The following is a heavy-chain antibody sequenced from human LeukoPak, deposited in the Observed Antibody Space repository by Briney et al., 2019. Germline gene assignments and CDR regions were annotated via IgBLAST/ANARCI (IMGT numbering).Heavy chain of an antibody. D-gene: IGHD3-3*01. CDR2: IYYSGTT. Sequence: SETLSLTCTVSGGSISSYSWGWIRQPPGKGLEWIGSIYYSGTTYYNPSLKSRVTISVDTAKIQFSLKLSSVAATDTAVYFCARLRFDFWSGYTHPYFDYWGQGTLVTVSS. J-gene: IGHJ4*02. CDR3: ARLRFDFWSGYTHPYFDY. V-gene: IGHV4-39*01. CDR1: GGSISSYS.